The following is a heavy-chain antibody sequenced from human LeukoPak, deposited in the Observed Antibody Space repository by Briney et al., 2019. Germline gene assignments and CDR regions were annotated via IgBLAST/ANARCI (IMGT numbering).Heavy chain of an antibody. CDR3: ARGLPIDY. V-gene: IGHV1-2*02. J-gene: IGHJ4*02. CDR1: GYTFTGCY. CDR2: INPHSGDT. Sequence: ASVKVSCKASGYTFTGCYIHWVRQAPGQGLEWMGWINPHSGDTNYAQKFRGRVTMTRDTSISTAYMELSRLRSDDTAVFYCARGLPIDYWGQGTLVTVPS.